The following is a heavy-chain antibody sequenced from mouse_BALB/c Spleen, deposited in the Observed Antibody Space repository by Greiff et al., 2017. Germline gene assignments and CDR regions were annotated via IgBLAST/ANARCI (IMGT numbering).Heavy chain of an antibody. V-gene: IGHV2-9*02. Sequence: VQRVESGPGLVAPSQSLSITCTVSGFSLTSYGVHWVRQPPGKGLEWLGVIWAGGSTNYNSALMSRLSISKDNSKSQVFLKMNSLQTDDTAMYYCARSEKDFPSFAYWGQGTLVTVSA. D-gene: IGHD6-1*01. CDR3: ARSEKDFPSFAY. J-gene: IGHJ3*01. CDR2: IWAGGST. CDR1: GFSLTSYG.